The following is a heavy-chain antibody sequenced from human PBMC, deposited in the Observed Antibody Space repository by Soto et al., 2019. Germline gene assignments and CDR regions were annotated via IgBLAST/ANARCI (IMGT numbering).Heavy chain of an antibody. CDR1: GYTFTNYY. J-gene: IGHJ6*02. Sequence: GASVKVSCKASGYTFTNYYIHWVRQDPGQGLEWMGVINPTGGRASYAPKFQGRVTLTRDTSTSTAYMELRSLRSDDTAIYYCTREGSAPYYYYGMDAWGQGTTVTVSS. CDR3: TREGSAPYYYYGMDA. CDR2: INPTGGRA. D-gene: IGHD3-10*01. V-gene: IGHV1-46*01.